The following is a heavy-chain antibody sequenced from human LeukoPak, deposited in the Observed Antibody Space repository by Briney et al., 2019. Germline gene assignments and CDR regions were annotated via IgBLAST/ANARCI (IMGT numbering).Heavy chain of an antibody. CDR3: TSWGDTTAEYFQR. CDR2: INPDGRDT. J-gene: IGHJ1*01. Sequence: GGSLRLSCVVSGFTFNRCWMNWVRQAPGKGLEWVAHINPDGRDTYYVDSVKGRFTISRDNAQNSMYLQMNSLRVEDTAVYYCTSWGDTTAEYFQRWGQSTLVTVSS. V-gene: IGHV3-7*01. CDR1: GFTFNRCW. D-gene: IGHD2-21*02.